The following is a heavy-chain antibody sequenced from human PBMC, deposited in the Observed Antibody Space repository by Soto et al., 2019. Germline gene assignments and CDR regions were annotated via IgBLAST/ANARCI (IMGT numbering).Heavy chain of an antibody. Sequence: ASVKVSCQACGYTFIGYYMHWVRQAPGQGLEWMGWINPNSGGTNYAENVQGRVTMTRDTSSSTAYMELSRLRSDDTAVYYCARVYYYDSSGTASVCYYYGMDVWGQGTTVTVSS. V-gene: IGHV1-2*02. CDR1: GYTFIGYY. D-gene: IGHD3-22*01. CDR2: INPNSGGT. CDR3: ARVYYYDSSGTASVCYYYGMDV. J-gene: IGHJ6*02.